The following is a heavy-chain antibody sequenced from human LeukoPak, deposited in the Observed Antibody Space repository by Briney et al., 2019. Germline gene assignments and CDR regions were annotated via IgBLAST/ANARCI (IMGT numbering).Heavy chain of an antibody. V-gene: IGHV4-59*01. CDR1: GGSISSYY. D-gene: IGHD2-15*01. CDR3: ARARRYCSGGSCGVFFDY. J-gene: IGHJ4*02. Sequence: PSETLSLTCTVSGGSISSYYWNWIRQPPGKGLEWIGYIYYSGSTNYNPSLKSRVTISVDTSKNQFSLKLSSVTAADTAVYYCARARRYCSGGSCGVFFDYWGQGTLVTVSS. CDR2: IYYSGST.